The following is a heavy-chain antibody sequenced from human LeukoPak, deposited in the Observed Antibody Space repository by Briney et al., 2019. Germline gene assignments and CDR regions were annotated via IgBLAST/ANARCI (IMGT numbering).Heavy chain of an antibody. CDR3: VRLDGVRGVIDAFDI. Sequence: ASVKVSCKASGYTFTGYYMHWVRQAPGQGLEWMGWINPNSGGTNYAQKFQGRVTMTRDTSISTAYMELSRLRSDDTAVYYCVRLDGVRGVIDAFDIWGQGTMVTVSS. J-gene: IGHJ3*02. CDR2: INPNSGGT. CDR1: GYTFTGYY. V-gene: IGHV1-2*02. D-gene: IGHD3-10*01.